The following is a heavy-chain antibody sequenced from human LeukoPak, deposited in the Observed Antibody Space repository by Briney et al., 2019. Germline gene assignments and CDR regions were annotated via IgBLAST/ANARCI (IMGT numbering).Heavy chain of an antibody. D-gene: IGHD2/OR15-2a*01. CDR2: IYYSGST. Sequence: SETLSLTCAVYGGSFSGYYWSWIRQHPGKGLEWIGYIYYSGSTYYNPSLKSRVTISVDTSKNQFSLKLSSVTAADTAVYYCARGRVIKFDYWGQGTLVTVSS. CDR1: GGSFSGYY. CDR3: ARGRVIKFDY. J-gene: IGHJ4*02. V-gene: IGHV4-31*11.